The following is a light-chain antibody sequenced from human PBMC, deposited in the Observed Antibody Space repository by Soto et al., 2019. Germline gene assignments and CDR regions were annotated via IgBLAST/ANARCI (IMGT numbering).Light chain of an antibody. V-gene: IGKV1-8*01. Sequence: AIRMTQSPSSLSASTGDIVTITCRASPGINTYLAWYQQKPGKAPNLLIHDASTLQSGVPSRFSVSGSGTDFTLTINYLQSEDLATFYSQQYYTYPLSFGGGTKVEI. CDR3: QQYYTYPLS. CDR1: PGINTY. CDR2: DAS. J-gene: IGKJ4*01.